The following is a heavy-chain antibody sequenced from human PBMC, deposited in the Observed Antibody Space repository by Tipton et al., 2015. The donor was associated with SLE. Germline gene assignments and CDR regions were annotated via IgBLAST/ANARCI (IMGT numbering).Heavy chain of an antibody. J-gene: IGHJ4*02. CDR1: GFTFSSYA. CDR2: ISGSGGST. CDR3: ARDRGSGSTIFDY. Sequence: GSLRLSCAASGFTFSSYAMSWVRQAPGKGLEWVSAISGSGGSTYYADSVKGRFTISRDNSKNTLYLQMNSLRAEDTAVYYCARDRGSGSTIFDYWGQGTLVSVSS. V-gene: IGHV3-23*01. D-gene: IGHD1-26*01.